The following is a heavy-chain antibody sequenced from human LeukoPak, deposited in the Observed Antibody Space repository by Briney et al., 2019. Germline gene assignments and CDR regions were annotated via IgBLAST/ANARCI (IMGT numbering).Heavy chain of an antibody. Sequence: PGGSLRLSCAASGFTFSSYGMHWVRQAPGKGLEWVAFIRYDGSNKYYADSVKGRFTISRDNSKNTLYLQMNSLRAEDTAVYYCAKARGQWLRLFGAHDYWGQGTLVTVSS. V-gene: IGHV3-30*02. CDR3: AKARGQWLRLFGAHDY. J-gene: IGHJ4*02. D-gene: IGHD5-12*01. CDR1: GFTFSSYG. CDR2: IRYDGSNK.